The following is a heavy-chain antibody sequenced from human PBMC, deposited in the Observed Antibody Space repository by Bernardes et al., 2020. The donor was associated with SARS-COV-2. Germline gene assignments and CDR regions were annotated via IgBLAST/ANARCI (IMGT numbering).Heavy chain of an antibody. D-gene: IGHD4-17*01. CDR3: ARATTDYYYSGMDV. Sequence: GGSLRLSCAASGFTFSSFDMHWVRKVTGKGLEWVSTIGTAGDTYYADSVKGRFTTSRENAKNSLHLQMNSLRAADTAVYYCARATTDYYYSGMDVWGQGTTVTVSS. CDR2: IGTAGDT. J-gene: IGHJ6*02. V-gene: IGHV3-13*01. CDR1: GFTFSSFD.